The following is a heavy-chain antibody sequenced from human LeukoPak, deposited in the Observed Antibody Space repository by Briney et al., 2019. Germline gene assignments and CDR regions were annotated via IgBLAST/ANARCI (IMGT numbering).Heavy chain of an antibody. CDR3: AKEVAAAGRCYYYYYGMDV. V-gene: IGHV3-30*18. CDR1: GFTFSSYG. D-gene: IGHD6-13*01. J-gene: IGHJ6*04. CDR2: ISYDGSNK. Sequence: GGSLRLSCAASGFTFSSYGMHWVRQAPGKGLEWVAVISYDGSNKYYADSVKGRFTISRDNSKNTLYLQMNSLRAEDTAVYYCAKEVAAAGRCYYYYYGMDVWGKGTTVTVSS.